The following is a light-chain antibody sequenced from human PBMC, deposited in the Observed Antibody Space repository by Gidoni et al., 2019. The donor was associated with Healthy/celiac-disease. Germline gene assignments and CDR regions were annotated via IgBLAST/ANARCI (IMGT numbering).Light chain of an antibody. Sequence: EIVLTQSPATLSLSPGERATLSCRASQSVSSYLAGYQQKPCQAPRLLIYDASTRATGIPARFSGIGSVTDFTLTSSSLEPEDFAVYSCQQRSNWPPITFGQGTRLEIK. V-gene: IGKV3-11*01. CDR2: DAS. J-gene: IGKJ5*01. CDR1: QSVSSY. CDR3: QQRSNWPPIT.